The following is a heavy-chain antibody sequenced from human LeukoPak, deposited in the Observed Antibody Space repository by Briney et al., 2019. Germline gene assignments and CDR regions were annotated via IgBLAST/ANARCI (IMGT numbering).Heavy chain of an antibody. V-gene: IGHV1-46*01. CDR3: ARDGGSRFWSGNQTKLFGP. CDR1: GYTFTSYY. D-gene: IGHD3-3*01. Sequence: ASVKVSCKASGYTFTSYYMHWVRQAPGQGLEWMGIINPSGGSTSYAQKFQGRVTMTRDTSTSTVYMELSSLRSEDTAVYYCARDGGSRFWSGNQTKLFGPWGQGTLGNVPS. CDR2: INPSGGST. J-gene: IGHJ5*02.